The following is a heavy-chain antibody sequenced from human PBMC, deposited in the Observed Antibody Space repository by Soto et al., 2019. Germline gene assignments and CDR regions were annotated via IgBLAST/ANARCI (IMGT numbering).Heavy chain of an antibody. J-gene: IGHJ5*02. CDR2: IYYSGST. CDR1: GGSISSYY. CDR3: ARAPPDYVFLSVSNLIGCFDP. Sequence: SETLSLTCTVSGGSISSYYWSWIRQPPGKGLEWIGYIYYSGSTNYNPSLKSRVTISVDTSKNQFSLKLSSVTAADTAVYYCARAPPDYVFLSVSNLIGCFDPWGQGTLVTVSS. D-gene: IGHD3-3*01. V-gene: IGHV4-59*08.